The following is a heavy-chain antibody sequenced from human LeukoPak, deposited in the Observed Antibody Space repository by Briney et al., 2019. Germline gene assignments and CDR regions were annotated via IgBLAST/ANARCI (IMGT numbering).Heavy chain of an antibody. J-gene: IGHJ4*02. V-gene: IGHV3-21*01. Sequence: QAPGKXLEWVSAITLGSSYKYYADSLKGRFTVSRDNAKNFLYLQMNSLRVEDTAVYYCVTSGYDSSGYYVDSWGQGSLVTVXS. CDR3: VTSGYDSSGYYVDS. D-gene: IGHD3-22*01. CDR2: ITLGSSYK.